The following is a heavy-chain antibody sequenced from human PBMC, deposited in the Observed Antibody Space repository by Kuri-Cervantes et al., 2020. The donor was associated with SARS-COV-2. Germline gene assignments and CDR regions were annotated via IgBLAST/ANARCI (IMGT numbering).Heavy chain of an antibody. J-gene: IGHJ4*02. CDR3: ARESAMVTESY. CDR1: GFTFSNYA. D-gene: IGHD5-18*01. CDR2: INGYGDRT. V-gene: IGHV3-23*01. Sequence: GALRLSCAAAGFTFSNYAASWVRQAPGKGLEWVSYINGYGDRTHYVDSVKGRLTISRDNSKNTLYLQMNSLRAEDTAVYYCARESAMVTESYWGQGTLVTVSS.